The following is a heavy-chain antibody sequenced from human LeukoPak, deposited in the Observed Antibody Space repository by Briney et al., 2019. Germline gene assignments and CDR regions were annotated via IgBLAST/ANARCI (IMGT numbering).Heavy chain of an antibody. CDR1: GFTVNSNY. J-gene: IGHJ6*02. CDR3: ARNNGMDV. CDR2: VNRDGSET. Sequence: GGSLRLSCAASGFTVNSNYMTWVRQVPGRGPEWVANVNRDGSETYYLDSVKGRFTISKDNAKNSLYLQMNSLRAEDTALYHCARNNGMDVWGQGTTVIVSS. V-gene: IGHV3-7*03.